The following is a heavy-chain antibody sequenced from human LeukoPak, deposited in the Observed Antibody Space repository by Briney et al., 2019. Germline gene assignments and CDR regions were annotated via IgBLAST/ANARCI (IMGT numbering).Heavy chain of an antibody. D-gene: IGHD1-26*01. J-gene: IGHJ4*02. CDR1: GDIMSSTSVA. Sequence: SQTLSLTCVISGDIMSSTSVAWNWIRQSPSRGLEWLARTGYRFKWYNDYADSVKNRIIINSDTSKNQVSLQLNSVTPEDTAVYYCVRDHLWAFDYWGQGTLVTVSS. CDR3: VRDHLWAFDY. CDR2: TGYRFKWYN. V-gene: IGHV6-1*01.